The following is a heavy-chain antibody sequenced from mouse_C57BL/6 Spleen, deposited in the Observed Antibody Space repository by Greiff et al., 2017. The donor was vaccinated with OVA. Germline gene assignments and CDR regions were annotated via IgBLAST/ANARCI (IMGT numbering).Heavy chain of an antibody. Sequence: DVKLVESGGGLVKPGGSLKLSCAASGFTFSDYGMHWVRQAPEKGLEWVAYISSGSSTIYYADTVKGRFTISRDNAKNTLFLQMTSLRSEDTSMYYCARLHTAMDCWGQGTSVTVSS. J-gene: IGHJ4*01. CDR2: ISSGSSTI. CDR1: GFTFSDYG. CDR3: ARLHTAMDC. V-gene: IGHV5-17*01.